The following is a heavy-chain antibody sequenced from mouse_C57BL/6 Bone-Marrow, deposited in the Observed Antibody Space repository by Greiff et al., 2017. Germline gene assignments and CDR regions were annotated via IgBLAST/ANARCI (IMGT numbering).Heavy chain of an antibody. CDR1: GFTFSSYA. CDR3: ARDPTMVTTSYYYAMDY. J-gene: IGHJ4*01. Sequence: EVKLVESGGGLVKPGGSLKLSCAASGFTFSSYAMSWVRQTPEKRLEWVATISDGGSYTYYPDNVKGRFTISRDNAKNNLYLQMSHLKSEDTAMYYCARDPTMVTTSYYYAMDYWGQGTSVTVSS. CDR2: ISDGGSYT. D-gene: IGHD2-9*01. V-gene: IGHV5-4*01.